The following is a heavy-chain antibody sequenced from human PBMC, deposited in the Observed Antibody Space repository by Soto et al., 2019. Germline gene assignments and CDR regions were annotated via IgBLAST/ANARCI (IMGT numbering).Heavy chain of an antibody. CDR1: GGSISSGVYY. J-gene: IGHJ4*01. Sequence: SETLSLTCTISGGSISSGVYYWSWIRQHPGKGLEWIGYIYYSGSTYYNPSLKSRVTISVDTSKNQFSLKLSSVTAADTAVYYCARVGIITGGVYPLDYWGQGTLVTVSS. D-gene: IGHD6-13*01. CDR2: IYYSGST. CDR3: ARVGIITGGVYPLDY. V-gene: IGHV4-31*03.